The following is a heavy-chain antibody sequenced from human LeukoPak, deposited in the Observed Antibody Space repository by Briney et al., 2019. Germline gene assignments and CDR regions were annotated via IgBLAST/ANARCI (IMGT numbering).Heavy chain of an antibody. J-gene: IGHJ4*02. D-gene: IGHD3-16*01. V-gene: IGHV3-21*01. CDR3: AREGFGGASTFDY. Sequence: GGSLRLSCAASGFTFSSYSMNWVRQAPGKGLEWVSSISSSSSYIYYADSVKGRFTISRDNAKNSLYLQMNSLRAEDTAVYYCAREGFGGASTFDYWGQGTLVTVSS. CDR1: GFTFSSYS. CDR2: ISSSSSYI.